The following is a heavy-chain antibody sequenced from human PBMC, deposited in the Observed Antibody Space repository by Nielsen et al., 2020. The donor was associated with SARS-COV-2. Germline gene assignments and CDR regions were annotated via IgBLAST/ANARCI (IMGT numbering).Heavy chain of an antibody. CDR3: TRDPGYYHGMDV. J-gene: IGHJ6*02. V-gene: IGHV6-1*01. Sequence: SQTLSLTCVISGDSVSSSSVAWNWIRQSPSRGLEWLGRIYYRSKWFFEYSSSVRSRITIDPDTFKNQFSLYLNSVTSEDTAMYYCTRDPGYYHGMDVWGQGTTVTVSS. CDR2: IYYRSKWFF. CDR1: GDSVSSSSVA.